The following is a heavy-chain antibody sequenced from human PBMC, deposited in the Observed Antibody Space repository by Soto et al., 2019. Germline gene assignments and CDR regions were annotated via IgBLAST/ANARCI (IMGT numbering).Heavy chain of an antibody. J-gene: IGHJ6*02. CDR2: TNAGNGNT. CDR1: GYSFTRYS. V-gene: IGHV1-3*01. Sequence: ASVKVSCKASGYSFTRYSIHWVRQAPGQSLEWMGWTNAGNGNTKYSQKFQGRVTITRDTSASTAYTELSSLRSEDTAVYYCARDSSPDYYYYYGMDVWGQGTTVTVSS. CDR3: ARDSSPDYYYYYGMDV.